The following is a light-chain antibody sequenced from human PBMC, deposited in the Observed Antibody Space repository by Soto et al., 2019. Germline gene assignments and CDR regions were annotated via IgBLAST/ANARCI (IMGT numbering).Light chain of an antibody. CDR1: QSISSW. CDR2: KAS. V-gene: IGKV1-5*03. CDR3: QQYNSYPLS. J-gene: IGKJ4*01. Sequence: DIPMTQSPSTLSASVGDRVTITCRASQSISSWLAWYQQKPWKAPNLLIYKASSLESGVPSRFSGSGSGTEFTLTISSLQPDDVETYYCQQYNSYPLSFGGGTKVEIK.